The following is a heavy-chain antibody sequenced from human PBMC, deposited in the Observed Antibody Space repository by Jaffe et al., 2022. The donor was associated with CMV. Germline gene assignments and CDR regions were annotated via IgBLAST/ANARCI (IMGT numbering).Heavy chain of an antibody. CDR1: GYTFSDSY. CDR3: AKGRLNYGHDRFDY. V-gene: IGHV1-2*02. CDR2: IIPQSGDT. J-gene: IGHJ4*02. D-gene: IGHD5-12*01. Sequence: QVQLVQSGAEVRRPGASVRVSCKTSGYTFSDSYMHWVRQAPGQGLEWMGWIIPQSGDTSYAQKFQGSVTLTTDPSISTAYMELSSLTSDDTAVYYCAKGRLNYGHDRFDYWGQGTLVTVSS.